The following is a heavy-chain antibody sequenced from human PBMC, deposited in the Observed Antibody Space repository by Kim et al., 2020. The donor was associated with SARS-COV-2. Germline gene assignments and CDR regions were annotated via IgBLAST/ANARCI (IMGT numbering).Heavy chain of an antibody. D-gene: IGHD6-25*01. V-gene: IGHV4-34*01. J-gene: IGHJ6*02. CDR1: GGSFSGYY. CDR3: ARARLAAPSPYYYGMDV. CDR2: INHSGST. Sequence: SETLSLTCAVYGGSFSGYYWSWIRQPPGKGLEWIGEINHSGSTNYNPSLKSRVTISVDTSKNQFSLKLSSVTAADTAVYYCARARLAAPSPYYYGMDVWGQGTTVTVSS.